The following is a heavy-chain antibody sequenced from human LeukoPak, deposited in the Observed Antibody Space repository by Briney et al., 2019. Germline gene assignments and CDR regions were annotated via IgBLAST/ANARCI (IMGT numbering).Heavy chain of an antibody. CDR3: ARDSIRLSSYYYYMDV. Sequence: SETLSLTCTVSGGSLSSYYWSWIRQPAGKGLEWIGRIYTSGSTNYNPSLKSRVTMSVDTSKNQFSLKLSSVTAADTAVYCCARDSIRLSSYYYYMDVWGKGTTVTVSS. CDR2: IYTSGST. V-gene: IGHV4-4*07. CDR1: GGSLSSYY. J-gene: IGHJ6*03. D-gene: IGHD3-16*02.